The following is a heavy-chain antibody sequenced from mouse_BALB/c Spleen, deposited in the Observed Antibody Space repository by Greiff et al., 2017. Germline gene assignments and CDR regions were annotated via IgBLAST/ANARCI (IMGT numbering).Heavy chain of an antibody. CDR3: AREGITTRVYYAMDY. CDR2: ISSGGSYT. Sequence: EVQGVESGGDLVKPGGSLKLSCAASGFTFSSYGMSWVRQTPDKRLEWVATISSGGSYTYYPDSVKGRFTISRDNAKNTLYLQMSSLKSEDTAMYYCAREGITTRVYYAMDYWGQGTSVTVSS. J-gene: IGHJ4*01. V-gene: IGHV5-6*01. CDR1: GFTFSSYG. D-gene: IGHD2-4*01.